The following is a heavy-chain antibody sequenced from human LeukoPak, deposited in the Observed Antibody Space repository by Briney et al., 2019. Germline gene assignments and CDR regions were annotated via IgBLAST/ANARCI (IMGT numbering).Heavy chain of an antibody. CDR1: GFTFSSYT. CDR2: ISSSSSYI. CDR3: ASEYSPNY. J-gene: IGHJ4*02. V-gene: IGHV3-21*01. Sequence: GGSLRLSCAASGFTFSSYTMNWVRQAPGKGLEWVSSISSSSSYIYYADSLKGRFTISRDNARNSLYLQMNSLRAEDTAVYYCASEYSPNYWGQGTLVTVSS. D-gene: IGHD6-6*01.